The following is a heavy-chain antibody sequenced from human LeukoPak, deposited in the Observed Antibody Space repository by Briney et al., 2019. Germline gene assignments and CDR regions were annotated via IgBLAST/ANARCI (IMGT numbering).Heavy chain of an antibody. V-gene: IGHV3-20*04. CDR3: ARSVAASRDY. CDR1: GFTFSSYG. CDR2: INWNGGST. J-gene: IGHJ4*02. Sequence: GGSLRLSCAASGFTFSSYGMHWVRQAPGKGLEWVSGINWNGGSTGYADSVKGRFTISRDNAKNSLYLQMNSLRAEDTALYYCARSVAASRDYWGQGTLVTVSS. D-gene: IGHD2-15*01.